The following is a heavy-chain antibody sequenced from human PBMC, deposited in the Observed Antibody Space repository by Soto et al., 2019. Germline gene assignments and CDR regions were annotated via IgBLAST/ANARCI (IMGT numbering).Heavy chain of an antibody. Sequence: SETLSLTCTVSSGSIGTYYWSWIRQPPGKGLEWIGYIYYSGSTYYNPSLKSRVTISVDTSKNQFSLKLSSVTAADTAVYYCARVRYYYDSSGYYYPSYFDYWGQGTLVTVSS. CDR2: IYYSGST. CDR1: SGSIGTYY. J-gene: IGHJ4*02. D-gene: IGHD3-22*01. V-gene: IGHV4-30-4*01. CDR3: ARVRYYYDSSGYYYPSYFDY.